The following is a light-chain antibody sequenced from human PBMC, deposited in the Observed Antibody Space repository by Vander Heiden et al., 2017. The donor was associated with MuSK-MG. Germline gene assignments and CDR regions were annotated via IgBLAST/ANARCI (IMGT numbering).Light chain of an antibody. CDR1: QGIRKD. CDR2: AAS. J-gene: IGKJ4*01. V-gene: IGKV1-17*01. CDR3: RGHTRYGLT. Sequence: DIQMTQSPSSLSASVGDRVTITCRASQGIRKDLVWFQQNPGNAPKRLIYAASILQRGVPSRSRASEPGTEFTLTISSLKPKDFPTYSCRGHTRYGLTFGGGTKVEIK.